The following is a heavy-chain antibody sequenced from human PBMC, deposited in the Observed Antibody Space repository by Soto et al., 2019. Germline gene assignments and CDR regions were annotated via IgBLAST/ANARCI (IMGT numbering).Heavy chain of an antibody. CDR2: IIPIFGTA. V-gene: IGHV1-69*01. CDR3: AEGRLRTRDGDFGSGRSYYYYYGMDV. Sequence: QVQLVQSGAEVKKPGSSVKVSCKASGGTFSSYAISWVRQAPGQGVEWMGGIIPIFGTANDAQKFQGRVTLTADESTSTAYMELSSLRSEDPAVYYCAEGRLRTRDGDFGSGRSYYYYYGMDVWGQGTTVTVSS. D-gene: IGHD3-3*01. J-gene: IGHJ6*02. CDR1: GGTFSSYA.